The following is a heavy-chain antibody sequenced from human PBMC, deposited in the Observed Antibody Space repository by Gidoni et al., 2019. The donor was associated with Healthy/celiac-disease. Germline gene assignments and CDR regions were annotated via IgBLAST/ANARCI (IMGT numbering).Heavy chain of an antibody. CDR2: ISSSGSTI. V-gene: IGHV3-48*03. J-gene: IGHJ4*02. D-gene: IGHD3-22*01. Sequence: EVQLVESGGGLVQPGGSLRLSCAASGFNFSSYEMNWVSPAPGKGLEWVSYISSSGSTIYYADSVKGRFTISRDNAKNSLYLQMNSLRAEDTAVYYCARWNYDSSGYYFDYWGQGTLVTVSS. CDR3: ARWNYDSSGYYFDY. CDR1: GFNFSSYE.